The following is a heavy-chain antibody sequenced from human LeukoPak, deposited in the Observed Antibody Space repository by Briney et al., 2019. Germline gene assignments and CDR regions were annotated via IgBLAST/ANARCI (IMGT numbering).Heavy chain of an antibody. V-gene: IGHV3-48*01. Sequence: PGGSLRLSCEASGFTFSSYSMNWVRQAPGKGLEWVSYISSSSSTIYYADSVKGRFTISRDNAKNSLYLQMNSLRAEDTAAYYCARLIAAAGNPLYSDYWGQGTLVTVSS. CDR1: GFTFSSYS. J-gene: IGHJ4*02. CDR3: ARLIAAAGNPLYSDY. D-gene: IGHD6-13*01. CDR2: ISSSSSTI.